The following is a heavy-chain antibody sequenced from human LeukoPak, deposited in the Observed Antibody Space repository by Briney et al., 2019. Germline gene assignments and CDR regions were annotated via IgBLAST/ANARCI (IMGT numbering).Heavy chain of an antibody. CDR2: IYYSGST. V-gene: IGHV4-39*07. CDR3: ARDLEYSSSSLVVGLSDY. CDR1: GGSISSSSYY. Sequence: SETLSLTCTVSGGSISSSSYYWGWLRQPPGKGLEWIGSIYYSGSTYYNPSLKSRVTISVDTSKNQFSLKLSSVTAADTAVYYCARDLEYSSSSLVVGLSDYWGQGTLVTVSS. D-gene: IGHD6-6*01. J-gene: IGHJ4*02.